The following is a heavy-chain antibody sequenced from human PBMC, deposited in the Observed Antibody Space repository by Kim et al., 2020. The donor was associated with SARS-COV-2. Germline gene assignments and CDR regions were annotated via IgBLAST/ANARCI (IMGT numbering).Heavy chain of an antibody. D-gene: IGHD3-16*01. J-gene: IGHJ5*02. Sequence: ASVKVSCKVSGYIFTELSIHWVRQVPEKGLEWMGGFDPADGERNYAQKFQGRVTMTEDTSTDTAYMELTNLTSEDTAVYYCARGNRMEDYGFFYWCDPGGQGALVTVSS. CDR1: GYIFTELS. CDR2: FDPADGER. V-gene: IGHV1-24*01. CDR3: ARGNRMEDYGFFYWCDP.